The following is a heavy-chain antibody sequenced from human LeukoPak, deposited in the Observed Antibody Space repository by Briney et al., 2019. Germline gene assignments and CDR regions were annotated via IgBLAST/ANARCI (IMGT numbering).Heavy chain of an antibody. V-gene: IGHV3-66*01. J-gene: IGHJ4*02. CDR1: GFTVSSND. D-gene: IGHD3-10*01. Sequence: GGSLRLSCAASGFTVSSNDMSWVRQAPGKGLEWVSVIDSGGRTYYADSVKGRFTISRDNSKNTLYLQMNSLRAEDTAVYYCAKGMVRGVIRPPLDYWGQGTLVTVSS. CDR3: AKGMVRGVIRPPLDY. CDR2: IDSGGRT.